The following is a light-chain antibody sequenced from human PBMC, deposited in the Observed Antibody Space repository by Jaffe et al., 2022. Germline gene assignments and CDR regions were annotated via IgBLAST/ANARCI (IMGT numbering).Light chain of an antibody. J-gene: IGKJ4*01. Sequence: AIQMTQSPSSLSASVGDRVTITCRASQGIRDDLGWYQQKPGRAPKLLVYAASTLHSGVPSRFSGSGSGTYFTLTISSLQPEDFATYYCLQDYTYPLTFGGGTKVEIK. CDR2: AAS. CDR3: LQDYTYPLT. V-gene: IGKV1-6*01. CDR1: QGIRDD.